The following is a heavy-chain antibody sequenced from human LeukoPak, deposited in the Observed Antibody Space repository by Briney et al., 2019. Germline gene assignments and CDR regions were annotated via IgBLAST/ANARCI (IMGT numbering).Heavy chain of an antibody. V-gene: IGHV3-30-3*01. D-gene: IGHD5-18*01. J-gene: IGHJ6*02. CDR3: ARAYVDTAREDYYGMDV. Sequence: GGSLRLSCAASGFTFSSYAMHWVRQAPGKGLEWVAVISYDGSNKYYADSVKGRFTISRDNSKNTLYLQMNSLRAEDTAVYYCARAYVDTAREDYYGMDVWGQGITVTVSS. CDR1: GFTFSSYA. CDR2: ISYDGSNK.